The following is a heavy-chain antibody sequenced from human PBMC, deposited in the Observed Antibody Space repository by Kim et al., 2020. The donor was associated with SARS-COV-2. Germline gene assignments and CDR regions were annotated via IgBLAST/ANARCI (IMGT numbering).Heavy chain of an antibody. D-gene: IGHD3-9*01. Sequence: LSLTCAASGFTFSSHWMHWVRQAPGKGPVWVSRLNRDGSTTHYADLVMGRFTISRDNAKNTVYLQMNSLRVEDTAVYYCARGGFDIYAVDVWGQGTTVTVSS. CDR2: LNRDGSTT. J-gene: IGHJ6*02. CDR3: ARGGFDIYAVDV. V-gene: IGHV3-74*01. CDR1: GFTFSSHW.